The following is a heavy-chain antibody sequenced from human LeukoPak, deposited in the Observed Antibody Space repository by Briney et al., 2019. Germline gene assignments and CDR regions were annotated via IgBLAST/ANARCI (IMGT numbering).Heavy chain of an antibody. CDR1: GFTFSRYS. J-gene: IGHJ4*02. CDR3: ARACGGDCYLSDY. D-gene: IGHD2-21*02. Sequence: GGSLRLSCAASGFTFSRYSLNWVRQAPGKGLEWVSSISTSSSYIYYADSVKGRFTISRDNAKNSLYLQMNSPRAEDTAVYYCARACGGDCYLSDYWGQGTLVTVSS. V-gene: IGHV3-21*01. CDR2: ISTSSSYI.